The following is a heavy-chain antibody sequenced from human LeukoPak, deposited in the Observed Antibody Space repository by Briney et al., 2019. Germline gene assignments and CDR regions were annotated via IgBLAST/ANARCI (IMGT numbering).Heavy chain of an antibody. V-gene: IGHV3-21*01. J-gene: IGHJ4*02. CDR3: ARDQGRYCSGGSCSLFDY. CDR2: ISGSSSYI. D-gene: IGHD2-15*01. CDR1: GFTFSSYS. Sequence: MPGGSLRLSCAASGFTFSSYSMNWVRQAPGKGLGWVSSISGSSSYIYYADSLKGRFTISRHNAKNSLYLQMNSLRAEDTAVYYCARDQGRYCSGGSCSLFDYWGQGTLVTVSS.